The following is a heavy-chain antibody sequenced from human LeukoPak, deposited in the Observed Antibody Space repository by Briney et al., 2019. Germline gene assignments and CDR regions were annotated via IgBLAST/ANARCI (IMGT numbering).Heavy chain of an antibody. CDR2: IDWDDDK. Sequence: ASGPALVKPTQTLTLTCTFSGFSLSTSGMCVSWIRQPPGKALEWLARIDWDDDKYYSTSLKTRLTISKDTSKNQVVLTMTNIDPVDTATYYCARILDHDSSGYYVFDYRGQGTQVTVSS. CDR3: ARILDHDSSGYYVFDY. V-gene: IGHV2-70*11. D-gene: IGHD3-22*01. J-gene: IGHJ4*02. CDR1: GFSLSTSGMC.